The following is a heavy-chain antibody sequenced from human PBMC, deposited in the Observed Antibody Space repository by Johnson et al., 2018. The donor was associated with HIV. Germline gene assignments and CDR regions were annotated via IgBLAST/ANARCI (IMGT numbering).Heavy chain of an antibody. CDR3: ARAPHPQWQWLPPGAFDI. D-gene: IGHD6-19*01. V-gene: IGHV3-43*01. CDR1: GFTFDDYT. CDR2: ISWDGGST. Sequence: VQLVESGGVVVQPGGSLRLSCAASGFTFDDYTMHWVRQDPGKGLEWVSLISWDGGSTYYVDSVQGRFTISRDKAKNSLYLQMNSLRAEDTAVSYCARAPHPQWQWLPPGAFDIWGQGTMVTVSS. J-gene: IGHJ3*02.